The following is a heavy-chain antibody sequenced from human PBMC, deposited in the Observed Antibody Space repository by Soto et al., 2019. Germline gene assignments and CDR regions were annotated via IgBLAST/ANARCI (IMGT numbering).Heavy chain of an antibody. J-gene: IGHJ6*02. V-gene: IGHV3-30*18. D-gene: IGHD2-2*01. CDR3: AKDRVLPATKKSYYYYYGLDV. CDR1: RFTFSSYG. CDR2: ISYDGSNK. Sequence: PGGSLRLSCAASRFTFSSYGMHWVRQAPGKGLEWVAVISYDGSNKNYVDSVKGRFTISRDNSKNTLYLQMNSLRAEDTAVYYCAKDRVLPATKKSYYYYYGLDVWGQGTTVTVSS.